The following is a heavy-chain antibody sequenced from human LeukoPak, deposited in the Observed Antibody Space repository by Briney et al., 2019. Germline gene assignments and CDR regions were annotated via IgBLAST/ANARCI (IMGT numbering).Heavy chain of an antibody. CDR1: GGSISSYY. CDR3: ASGNSLYYFDY. Sequence: SETLSLTCTVSGGSISSYYWSWIRQPAGKGLEWIGRIYTSGSTNYSPSLKSRVTMSVDTSKNQFSLKLSSVTAADTAVYYRASGNSLYYFDYWGQGTLVTVSS. CDR2: IYTSGST. V-gene: IGHV4-4*07. J-gene: IGHJ4*02. D-gene: IGHD4-23*01.